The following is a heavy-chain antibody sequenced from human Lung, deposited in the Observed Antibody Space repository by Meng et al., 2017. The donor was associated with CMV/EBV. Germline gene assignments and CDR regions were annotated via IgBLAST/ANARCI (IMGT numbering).Heavy chain of an antibody. CDR2: LYPADSDT. CDR1: GYTFSHEW. J-gene: IGHJ2*01. D-gene: IGHD3-10*01. Sequence: GESLKISCKGSGYTFSHEWIGWVRQTPGKGLDWMGILYPADSDTRYSPSFQGRITISADMSTSTAYLQWTSLKASDIGIYYCARGSSGSYWYFDLWGRCTLVTVSS. CDR3: ARGSSGSYWYFDL. V-gene: IGHV5-51*01.